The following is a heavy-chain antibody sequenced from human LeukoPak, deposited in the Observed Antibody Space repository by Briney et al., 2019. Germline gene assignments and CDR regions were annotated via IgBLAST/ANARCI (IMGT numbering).Heavy chain of an antibody. V-gene: IGHV4-61*01. CDR2: IENTGRT. CDR1: GGSISSSSDY. D-gene: IGHD4-23*01. Sequence: SETLSLTCTVSGGSISSSSDYWSWIRQPPGKGLEWLGYIENTGRTEYNPSLMSRITISVDTSKIQFSLMLSPVTAADTAVYYCARGRYGGYFDCWGQGTLVTVSS. J-gene: IGHJ4*02. CDR3: ARGRYGGYFDC.